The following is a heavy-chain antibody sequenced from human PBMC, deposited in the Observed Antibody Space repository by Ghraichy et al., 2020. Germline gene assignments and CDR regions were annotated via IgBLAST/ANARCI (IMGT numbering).Heavy chain of an antibody. CDR2: LSPGGGSA. J-gene: IGHJ6*02. CDR3: VKDPVRATGLTVPGPYGMDV. Sequence: GSLRLSCAASGFTFSNYPMTWVRQAPGKGLEWVAALSPGGGSAYYADSVRGRFTISRDNSQSTLYLQMNSLRVDDTAVYYCVKDPVRATGLTVPGPYGMDVWGQGTTVAVSS. V-gene: IGHV3-23*01. D-gene: IGHD3-10*01. CDR1: GFTFSNYP.